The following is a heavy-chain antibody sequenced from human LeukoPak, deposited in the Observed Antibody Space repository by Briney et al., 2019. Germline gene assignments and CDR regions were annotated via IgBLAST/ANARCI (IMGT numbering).Heavy chain of an antibody. CDR3: ARKYSSSWYSIRKNAFDI. CDR1: GGSISSGGYY. Sequence: SETLSLTCTVSGGSISSGGYYWSWIRQPPGKGLEWIGHIYHGGNTYYNPSLKSRVTISIDRSKSQFSLKLSSVTAADTAVYYCARKYSSSWYSIRKNAFDIWGQGTMVTVSS. CDR2: IYHGGNT. J-gene: IGHJ3*02. V-gene: IGHV4-30-2*01. D-gene: IGHD6-13*01.